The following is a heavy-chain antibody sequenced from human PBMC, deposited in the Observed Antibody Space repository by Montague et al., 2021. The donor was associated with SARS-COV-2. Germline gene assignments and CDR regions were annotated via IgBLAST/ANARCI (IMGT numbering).Heavy chain of an antibody. CDR2: ITHRGST. Sequence: SETLSLTCAVYGGSLSGFYWTWIRQAPGKGLEWVGEITHRGSTSXNPALKSRLTISLDTSKNQFSLKLDSVTAADTATYYCARSHDYRGNDYFDSWGQGALVIVSS. CDR3: ARSHDYRGNDYFDS. V-gene: IGHV4-34*01. J-gene: IGHJ4*02. D-gene: IGHD4-23*01. CDR1: GGSLSGFY.